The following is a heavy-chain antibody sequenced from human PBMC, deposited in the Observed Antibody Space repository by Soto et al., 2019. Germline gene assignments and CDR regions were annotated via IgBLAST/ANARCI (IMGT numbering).Heavy chain of an antibody. Sequence: GGSLRLSCAASGVPFSDYAMNWVRQAPGKGLEWVSGLSVSGRDTYYADSVKGRLTISRDNSKNTLYLQMNSLRAEDTAVYYCAKAQDKSAHYAGLDSWGQGTLVTVSS. CDR1: GVPFSDYA. CDR3: AKAQDKSAHYAGLDS. CDR2: LSVSGRDT. J-gene: IGHJ4*02. D-gene: IGHD3-22*01. V-gene: IGHV3-23*01.